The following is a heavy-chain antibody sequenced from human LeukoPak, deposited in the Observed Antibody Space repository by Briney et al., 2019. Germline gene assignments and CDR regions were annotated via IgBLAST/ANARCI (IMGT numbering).Heavy chain of an antibody. CDR2: ISHSGTN. CDR1: GGSISSYY. V-gene: IGHV4-59*05. Sequence: PSETLSLTCSVSGGSISSYYWSWIRQPPGKGLEWIGGISHSGTNYNNPSLKSRVSVSIDTSKNQFSVKLTSVTAADTAIYYCASLWTLRSWGQGTLVTVSS. J-gene: IGHJ4*02. CDR3: ASLWTLRS. D-gene: IGHD2-21*01.